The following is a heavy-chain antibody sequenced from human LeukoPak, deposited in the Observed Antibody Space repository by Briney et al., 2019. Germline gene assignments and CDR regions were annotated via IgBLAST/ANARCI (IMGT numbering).Heavy chain of an antibody. V-gene: IGHV4-34*01. CDR1: GGSFSGYY. D-gene: IGHD3-22*01. CDR2: INHSGST. Sequence: SETLSLTCAVYGGSFSGYYWSWIRQPPGKGLEWIGEINHSGSTNYNPSLKSRVTISVDTSKNQFSLKLSSVTAADTAVYYCARGRVIVVVTALDIWGQGTMVTVSS. J-gene: IGHJ3*02. CDR3: ARGRVIVVVTALDI.